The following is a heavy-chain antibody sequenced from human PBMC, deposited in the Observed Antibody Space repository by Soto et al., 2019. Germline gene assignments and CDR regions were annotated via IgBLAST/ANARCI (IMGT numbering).Heavy chain of an antibody. Sequence: PSETLSLTCTVSGGSISSYYWSWIRQPPGKGLEWIGYIYYSGSTNYNPSLKSRVTISVDTSKNQFSLKLSSVTAADTAVYYCARYSIGCSGAFDIWGQGTMVTVS. D-gene: IGHD6-19*01. J-gene: IGHJ3*02. CDR2: IYYSGST. CDR1: GGSISSYY. CDR3: ARYSIGCSGAFDI. V-gene: IGHV4-59*08.